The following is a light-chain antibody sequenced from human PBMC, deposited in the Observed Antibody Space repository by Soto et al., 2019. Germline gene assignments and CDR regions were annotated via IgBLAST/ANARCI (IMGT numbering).Light chain of an antibody. CDR1: ANNA. Sequence: QSVLTQPPSVSGAPGQRVTSACTGANNAVHWYQQVPGTAPKLLIHDDSNRPSGVPDRFSGSNSGTSASLAITGLQAEDEADYDCQSYDTSLSASVFGGGTKVTV. CDR3: QSYDTSLSASV. J-gene: IGLJ3*02. V-gene: IGLV1-40*01. CDR2: DDS.